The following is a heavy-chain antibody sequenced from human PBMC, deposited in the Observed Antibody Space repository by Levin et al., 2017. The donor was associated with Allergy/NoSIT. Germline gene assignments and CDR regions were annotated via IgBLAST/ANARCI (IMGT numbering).Heavy chain of an antibody. D-gene: IGHD5-12*01. J-gene: IGHJ6*02. CDR2: IDWDDDK. V-gene: IGHV2-70*01. Sequence: SGPTLVKPTQTLTLTCTFSGFSLSTSGMCVSWIRQPPGKALEWLALIDWDDDKYYSTSLKTRLTISKDTSKNQVVLTMTNMDPVDTATYYCARIRVGYSGYVPEGSGYYDYGMDVWGQGTTVTVSS. CDR1: GFSLSTSGMC. CDR3: ARIRVGYSGYVPEGSGYYDYGMDV.